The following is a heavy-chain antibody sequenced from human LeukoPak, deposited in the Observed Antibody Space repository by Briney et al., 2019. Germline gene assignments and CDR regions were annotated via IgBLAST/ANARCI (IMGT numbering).Heavy chain of an antibody. Sequence: SETLSLTCTVSGGSISSYYWSWIRQPPGKGLEWIGYIYYSGSTNYNPSLKSRVTISVDTSKNQFSLKLSSVTAADTAVYYCARAGGLGSYYGLGSAFDIWGQGTMVTVSS. J-gene: IGHJ3*02. D-gene: IGHD3-10*01. CDR3: ARAGGLGSYYGLGSAFDI. CDR2: IYYSGST. CDR1: GGSISSYY. V-gene: IGHV4-59*01.